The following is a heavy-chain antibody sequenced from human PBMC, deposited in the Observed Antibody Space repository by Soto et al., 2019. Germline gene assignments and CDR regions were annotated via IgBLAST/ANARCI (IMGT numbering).Heavy chain of an antibody. Sequence: TLSLTCTVSGGSVSSGSYYWSWIRQPPGKALEWLAFIYWDGNKRYSPSLQSRLTITKDTSKNQVVLTMTNMDPVDTATYYCAHRPIYCSGGSCFYDAFDIWGQGTMVTVSS. D-gene: IGHD2-15*01. V-gene: IGHV2-5*08. CDR3: AHRPIYCSGGSCFYDAFDI. J-gene: IGHJ3*02. CDR2: IYWDGNK. CDR1: GGSVSSGSYY.